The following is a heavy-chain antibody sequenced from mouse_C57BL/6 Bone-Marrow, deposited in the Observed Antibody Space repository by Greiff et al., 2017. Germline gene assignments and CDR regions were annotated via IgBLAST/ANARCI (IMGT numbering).Heavy chain of an antibody. V-gene: IGHV1-84*01. CDR3: DFDY. Sequence: VQLLQSGPELVKPGASVKISCKASGYTFTDYSINWVKQRPGQGLEWIGWFYPGSGSTKYNEKFKGKATLTVDTSSSTAYMQVSSRAWEDSAVYSRDFDYWGQGTTLTVSA. CDR2: FYPGSGST. CDR1: GYTFTDYS. J-gene: IGHJ2*01.